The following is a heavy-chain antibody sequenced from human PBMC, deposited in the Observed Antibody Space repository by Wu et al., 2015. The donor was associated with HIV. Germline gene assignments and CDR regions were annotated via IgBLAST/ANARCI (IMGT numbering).Heavy chain of an antibody. Sequence: QVQLVQSGAEVKKPGSSVKVSCKASGGTFSTYVMNWVRQAPGQGLEWMGRIIPALGTVKYAQNFQGRVTITTDGTDEFTNTAYMDLRRLRVDDTALYFCVRGARYAGSYYSNIWGQGTLVTVSS. V-gene: IGHV1-69*05. CDR1: GGTFSTYV. J-gene: IGHJ4*02. CDR2: IIPALGTV. CDR3: VRGARYAGSYYSNI. D-gene: IGHD1-26*01.